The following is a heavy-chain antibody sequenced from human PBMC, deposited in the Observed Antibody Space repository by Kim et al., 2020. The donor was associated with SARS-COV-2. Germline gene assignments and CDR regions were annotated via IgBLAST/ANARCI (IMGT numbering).Heavy chain of an antibody. CDR3: ARSIRDSYYPYLDY. V-gene: IGHV3-30-3*01. J-gene: IGHJ4*02. D-gene: IGHD4-4*01. Sequence: GGSLRLSCAASGFTFSSYAMHWVRQAPGKGLEWVAVISYDGSDKFYADSVKGRFTISRDNSKNTLYLQMNSLRAEDTAVYYCARSIRDSYYPYLDYWSQG. CDR2: ISYDGSDK. CDR1: GFTFSSYA.